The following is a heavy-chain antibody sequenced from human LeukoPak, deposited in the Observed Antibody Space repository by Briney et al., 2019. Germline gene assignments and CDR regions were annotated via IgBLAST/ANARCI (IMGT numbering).Heavy chain of an antibody. J-gene: IGHJ4*02. V-gene: IGHV3-23*01. CDR1: GFTFSSYN. D-gene: IGHD5-12*01. CDR3: AKDDARLRFLY. Sequence: PGGSLRLSCAASGFTFSSYNMNWVRQAPGKGLKWVSGISGNGDITYYADSVKGRFTISRDNSKNTLYLQMNSLRAEDTAIYYCAKDDARLRFLYWGQGTLVTVSS. CDR2: ISGNGDIT.